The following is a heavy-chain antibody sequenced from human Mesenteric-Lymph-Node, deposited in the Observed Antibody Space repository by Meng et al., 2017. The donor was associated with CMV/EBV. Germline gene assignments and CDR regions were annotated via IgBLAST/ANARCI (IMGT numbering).Heavy chain of an antibody. Sequence: SCSGYYWSWIRQPPGKGLEWIGEINHSGSTNYNPSLKSRVTISVDTSKNQFSLKLSSVTAADTAVYYCARVEKYYYGSGSPGYFDYWGQGTLVTVSS. V-gene: IGHV4-34*01. J-gene: IGHJ4*02. CDR1: SCSGYY. D-gene: IGHD3-10*01. CDR2: INHSGST. CDR3: ARVEKYYYGSGSPGYFDY.